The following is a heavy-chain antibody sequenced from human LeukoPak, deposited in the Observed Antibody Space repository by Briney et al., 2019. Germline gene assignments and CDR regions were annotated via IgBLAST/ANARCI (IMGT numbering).Heavy chain of an antibody. Sequence: GGSLRLSCAASGLTFTSYTMNWVRQAPGKGLEWVSSIDSSSTSKYYADSVKGRFTISRDNAKNTLYLQMNSLRAEDTAVYFCRYYDNSAQPTAFDSWGQGTLVSVSS. CDR3: RYYDNSAQPTAFDS. CDR1: GLTFTSYT. D-gene: IGHD3-22*01. CDR2: IDSSSTSK. J-gene: IGHJ4*02. V-gene: IGHV3-21*01.